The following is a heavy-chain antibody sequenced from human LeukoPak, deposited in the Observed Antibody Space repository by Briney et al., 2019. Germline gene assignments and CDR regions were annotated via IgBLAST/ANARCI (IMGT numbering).Heavy chain of an antibody. CDR3: ARLKYIPYYNYDLDV. CDR1: GGSISSYY. D-gene: IGHD2-2*02. J-gene: IGHJ6*02. Sequence: SETLSLTCTVSGGSISSYYWSWIRQPAGKGLEWIGYIYHSGSTNYNPSLKSRVIISLDTSKNQFSLNLSSVTAADTAVYYCARLKYIPYYNYDLDVWGQGTTVTVSS. V-gene: IGHV4-59*08. CDR2: IYHSGST.